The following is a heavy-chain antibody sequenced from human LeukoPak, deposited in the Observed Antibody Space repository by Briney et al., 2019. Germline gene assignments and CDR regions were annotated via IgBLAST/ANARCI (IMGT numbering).Heavy chain of an antibody. J-gene: IGHJ6*03. CDR3: AREGWYMDV. CDR2: FYYSGST. Sequence: SETLSLTCTVSGGSISRYYGSWIRQPPGKGLEWIGYFYYSGSTNYNPSLKSRVTISVDTSKNQFSLKLSSVTAADTAVYYCAREGWYMDVWGEGTTVTISS. D-gene: IGHD2-15*01. V-gene: IGHV4-59*01. CDR1: GGSISRYY.